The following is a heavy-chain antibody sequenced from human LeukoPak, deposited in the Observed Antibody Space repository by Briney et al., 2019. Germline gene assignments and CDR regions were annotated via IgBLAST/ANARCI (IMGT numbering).Heavy chain of an antibody. Sequence: GGSLRLSCAASGFTVSSNYMSWVRQAPGKGLEWVSVIYAGGSTYYADSVKGRFTISRDNAKNSLYLQMNSLRDEGTAVYYCARESAYAFWYWGQGTLVAVSS. CDR3: ARESAYAFWY. CDR2: IYAGGST. J-gene: IGHJ4*02. D-gene: IGHD3-3*01. V-gene: IGHV3-53*01. CDR1: GFTVSSNY.